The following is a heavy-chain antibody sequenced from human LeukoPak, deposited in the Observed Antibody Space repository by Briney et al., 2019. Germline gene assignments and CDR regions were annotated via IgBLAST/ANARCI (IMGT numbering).Heavy chain of an antibody. V-gene: IGHV3-30-3*01. J-gene: IGHJ4*02. Sequence: GGSLRLSCEASGFTFSSYAIQWVRQAPGKGLEWVAAIPHDGSNTNYADSVKGLFTIARDNSNNTLYLQMNSLRADDTAVYYCARDPTGATVKTDYWGQGSLVTVSS. CDR1: GFTFSSYA. D-gene: IGHD1-26*01. CDR3: ARDPTGATVKTDY. CDR2: IPHDGSNT.